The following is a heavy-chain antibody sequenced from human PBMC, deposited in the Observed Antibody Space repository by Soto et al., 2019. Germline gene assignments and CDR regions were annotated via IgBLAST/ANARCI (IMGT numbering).Heavy chain of an antibody. Sequence: SDTLSLTCTVSNPSITSRKWWTRVRQTPGKGLEWIGEIYHSGSINHNPSLKSRVTMSFDKAKNQFSLKMTSVTAADTAVYYCASKFGELLADAFDIWGQGTVVT. CDR1: NPSITSRKW. V-gene: IGHV4-4*02. CDR2: IYHSGSI. D-gene: IGHD3-10*01. CDR3: ASKFGELLADAFDI. J-gene: IGHJ3*02.